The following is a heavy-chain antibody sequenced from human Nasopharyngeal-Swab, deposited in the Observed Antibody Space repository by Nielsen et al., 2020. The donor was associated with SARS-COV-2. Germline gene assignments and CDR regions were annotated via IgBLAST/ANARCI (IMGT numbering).Heavy chain of an antibody. J-gene: IGHJ4*02. Sequence: GGSLRLSCAASGFTLSSYAMSWVRQAPGKGLEWVSVISGSGGSTNYADSVKGRFTISRDNSKNTLYLQMSSLRAEDTAIYYCATPGTRCSGDSCDMWVFDYWGQGTLVTVSS. CDR3: ATPGTRCSGDSCDMWVFDY. V-gene: IGHV3-23*01. CDR2: ISGSGGST. CDR1: GFTLSSYA. D-gene: IGHD2-15*01.